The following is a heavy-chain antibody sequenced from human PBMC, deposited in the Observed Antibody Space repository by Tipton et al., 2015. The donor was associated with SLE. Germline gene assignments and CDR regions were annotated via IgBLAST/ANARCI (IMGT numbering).Heavy chain of an antibody. D-gene: IGHD6-19*01. Sequence: SLRLSCAASGFTFSNAWMSWVRQAPGKGLEWVAVISYDGSNNYYADSVKGRFTISRDNSKNTVYLQMNSLRAEDTAEYYCARDFRLGAFDIWGQGTMVTVSS. V-gene: IGHV3-30-3*01. CDR2: ISYDGSNN. CDR1: GFTFSNAW. J-gene: IGHJ3*02. CDR3: ARDFRLGAFDI.